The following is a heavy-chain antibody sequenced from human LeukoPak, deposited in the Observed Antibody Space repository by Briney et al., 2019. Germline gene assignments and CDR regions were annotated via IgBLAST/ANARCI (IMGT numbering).Heavy chain of an antibody. CDR2: VFHGGNV. CDR1: GGFVSNFY. D-gene: IGHD3-3*01. Sequence: PSETLSLTCSVSGGFVSNFYWNWIRQSPGKGLEWMGFVFHGGNVNYNPSLRSRLRMSLDTSRNRVSLKLTFVTAADTAVYYCASETVSGVLTPHSFHRWGRGTPVTVPS. CDR3: ASETVSGVLTPHSFHR. V-gene: IGHV4-59*02. J-gene: IGHJ4*02.